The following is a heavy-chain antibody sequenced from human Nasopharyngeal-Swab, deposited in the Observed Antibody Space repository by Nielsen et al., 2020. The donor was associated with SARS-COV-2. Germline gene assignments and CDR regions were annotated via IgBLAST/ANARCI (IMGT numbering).Heavy chain of an antibody. CDR3: ARARGAYGDYYYYYYTDV. V-gene: IGHV6-1*01. CDR2: TYYRSKWYN. Sequence: CIRPSPSRGLEWLGRTYYRSKWYNDYAVSVKSRITINPDTSKNQFSLHLNSVTPEDTAVYYCARARGAYGDYYYYYYTDVWGKGTTVTVSS. J-gene: IGHJ6*03. D-gene: IGHD4-17*01.